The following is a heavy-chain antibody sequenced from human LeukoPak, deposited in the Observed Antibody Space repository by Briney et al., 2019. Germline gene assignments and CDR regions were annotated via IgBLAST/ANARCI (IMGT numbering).Heavy chain of an antibody. J-gene: IGHJ6*02. D-gene: IGHD3-10*01. V-gene: IGHV3-48*01. Sequence: PGGSLRLSCAASGFTFSSYWMSWVRQAPGKGLEWVSYISSSSSTIYYADSVKGRFTISRDNAKNSLYLQMNSLRAEDTAVYYCARADYYGSARYYYGMDVWGQGTTVTVSS. CDR3: ARADYYGSARYYYGMDV. CDR1: GFTFSSYW. CDR2: ISSSSSTI.